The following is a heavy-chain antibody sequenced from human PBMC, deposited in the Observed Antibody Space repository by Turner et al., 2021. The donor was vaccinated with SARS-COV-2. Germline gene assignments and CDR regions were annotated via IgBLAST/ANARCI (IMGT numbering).Heavy chain of an antibody. D-gene: IGHD2-15*01. V-gene: IGHV3-66*01. J-gene: IGHJ4*02. CDR1: GCTVSRHY. Sequence: EVQVVVSGGDLVQPVGSLRLSCAASGCTVSRHYMSWVRQAPGKGRELVSVIYSGGGTDYTDSGKGRFTISRDNSKNTVYLQMNSLRAEDTAVYYCAPVNYCGGTCYFEYWGQGTLVTVSS. CDR2: IYSGGGT. CDR3: APVNYCGGTCYFEY.